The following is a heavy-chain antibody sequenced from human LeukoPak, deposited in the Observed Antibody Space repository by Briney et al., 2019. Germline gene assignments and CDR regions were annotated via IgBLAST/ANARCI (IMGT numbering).Heavy chain of an antibody. Sequence: GGSLRLSCAASGFTFSDYCMSWIRQAPGKGLEWVSYISSSGSTIYYADSVKGRFTISRDNAKNSLYLQMNSLRAEDTAVYYCARDLFEYYYDSSGYYMFDPWGQGALVTVSS. J-gene: IGHJ5*02. CDR3: ARDLFEYYYDSSGYYMFDP. CDR2: ISSSGSTI. CDR1: GFTFSDYC. V-gene: IGHV3-11*01. D-gene: IGHD3-22*01.